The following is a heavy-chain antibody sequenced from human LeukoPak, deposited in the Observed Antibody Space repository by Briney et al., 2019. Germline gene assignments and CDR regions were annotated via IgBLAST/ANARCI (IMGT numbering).Heavy chain of an antibody. V-gene: IGHV1-18*01. D-gene: IGHD1-26*01. J-gene: IGHJ4*02. CDR2: ISAYIGNT. CDR1: VYTFTRYG. CDR3: ARVPHSGWRHSVVGAAFDY. Sequence: ASAKVSRKSSVYTFTRYGRSWVPDAPGQGLEWRVYISAYIGNTHYTQNLESRVTMPTDTSTSTAYMELRSLRSDDTAVYYCARVPHSGWRHSVVGAAFDYWGQGTLVTVSS.